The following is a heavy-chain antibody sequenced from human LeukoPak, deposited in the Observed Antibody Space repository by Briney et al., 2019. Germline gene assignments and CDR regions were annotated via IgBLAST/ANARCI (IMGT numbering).Heavy chain of an antibody. CDR3: ARDKPFYDSSGYYYYGMDV. CDR1: GYTFTGYY. Sequence: ASAKVSCKASGYTFTGYYMHWVRQAPGQGLEWMGWINPNSGGTNYAQKFQGRVTMTRDTSISTAYMELRSLRSDDTAVYYCARDKPFYDSSGYYYYGMDVWGQGTTVTVSS. CDR2: INPNSGGT. J-gene: IGHJ6*02. V-gene: IGHV1-2*02. D-gene: IGHD3-22*01.